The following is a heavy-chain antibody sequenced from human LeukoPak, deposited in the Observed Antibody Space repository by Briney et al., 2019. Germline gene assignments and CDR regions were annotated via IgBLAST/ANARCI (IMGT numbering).Heavy chain of an antibody. CDR1: RGTFSSYA. V-gene: IGHV1-69*05. Sequence: SVNLSCKASRGTFSSYAISWGREAPGQGLECMGGIIPIFGTANYAQKFQGRVTITTDESTSTAYMELSSLRSEDTAVYYCASKHVSPPFYYYFDMDVWGKGTTVTVSS. CDR2: IIPIFGTA. J-gene: IGHJ6*03. CDR3: ASKHVSPPFYYYFDMDV.